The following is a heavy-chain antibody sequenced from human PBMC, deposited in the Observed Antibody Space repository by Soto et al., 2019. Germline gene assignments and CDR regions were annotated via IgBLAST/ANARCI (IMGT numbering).Heavy chain of an antibody. V-gene: IGHV4-34*01. CDR3: ARRRYCSSTSCYSYFDY. CDR2: INHSGST. Sequence: SETLSLTCAVYGGSFSGYYWSWIRQPPGKGLEWIGEINHSGSTNYNPSLKSRVTISVDTSKNQFSLKLSSVTAADTAVYYCARRRYCSSTSCYSYFDYWGQGTLVTVSS. D-gene: IGHD2-2*01. J-gene: IGHJ4*02. CDR1: GGSFSGYY.